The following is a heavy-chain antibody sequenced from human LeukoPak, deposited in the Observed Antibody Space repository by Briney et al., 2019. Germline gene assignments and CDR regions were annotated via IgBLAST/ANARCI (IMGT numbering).Heavy chain of an antibody. CDR2: INYSGNT. CDR1: RGSISISGYW. V-gene: IGHV4-39*01. D-gene: IGHD1-26*01. Sequence: SETLSLTCTVSRGSISISGYWGGWIRQTPGEGLEWIGIINYSGNTYYSPSLKSRVTMSVDTSKTQFSVKLSSVTAADTAMYYCTRHKQVVGSSEIDYWGQGMLVTVSS. CDR3: TRHKQVVGSSEIDY. J-gene: IGHJ4*02.